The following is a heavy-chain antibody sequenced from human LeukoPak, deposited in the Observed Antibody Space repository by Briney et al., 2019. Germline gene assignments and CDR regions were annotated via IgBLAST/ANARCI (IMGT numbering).Heavy chain of an antibody. Sequence: GRSLRLSCAASGFTFSSYSMNWVRQAPGKGLEWVSHISTSSDTIYYADSVKGRFTISRDNAKNSLYLQMNSLRDEDTAVYYCARDDLRVSNYFDYWGQGTLVTVSS. J-gene: IGHJ4*02. CDR1: GFTFSSYS. CDR3: ARDDLRVSNYFDY. V-gene: IGHV3-48*02. CDR2: ISTSSDTI. D-gene: IGHD3-10*01.